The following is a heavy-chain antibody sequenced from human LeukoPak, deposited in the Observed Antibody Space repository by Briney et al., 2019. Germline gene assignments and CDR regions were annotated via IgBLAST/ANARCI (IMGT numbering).Heavy chain of an antibody. D-gene: IGHD3-22*01. CDR2: IIPIFGTA. J-gene: IGHJ4*02. Sequence: ASVKVSCKASGGTFSSYAISWVRQASGQGLEWMGGIIPIFGTANYAQKFQGRVTITADESTSTAYMELSSLRSEDTAVYYCAPTNYDSSGSNDYWGQGTLVTVSS. CDR1: GGTFSSYA. CDR3: APTNYDSSGSNDY. V-gene: IGHV1-69*13.